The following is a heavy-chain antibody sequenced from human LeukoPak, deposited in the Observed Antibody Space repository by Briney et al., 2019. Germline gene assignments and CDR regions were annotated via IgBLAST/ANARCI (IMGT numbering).Heavy chain of an antibody. V-gene: IGHV3-53*01. CDR3: ARANVLMVYATPEYYFDY. Sequence: PGGSLRLSCAASGFTVSSNYMSWVRQAPGKGLEWVSVIYSGGSTYYADSVKGRFTISRDNSKNTLYLQMNSLRAEDTAVYYCARANVLMVYATPEYYFDYWGQGTLVTVSS. J-gene: IGHJ4*02. CDR1: GFTVSSNY. CDR2: IYSGGST. D-gene: IGHD2-8*01.